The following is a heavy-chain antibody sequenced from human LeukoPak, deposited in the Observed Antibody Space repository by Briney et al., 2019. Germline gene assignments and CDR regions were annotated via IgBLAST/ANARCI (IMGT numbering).Heavy chain of an antibody. D-gene: IGHD3-10*01. CDR2: ISSSGSTI. Sequence: GGSLRLSCAASGFTFSSYEMNWVRQAPGKGLEWVSYISSSGSTIYYADSVKGRFTISRDNAKNSLYLQMNSLRAEDTAVYYSAKVANYYYGSETYYFFEHWGKGTPVTASS. J-gene: IGHJ6*04. V-gene: IGHV3-48*03. CDR1: GFTFSSYE. CDR3: AKVANYYYGSETYYFFEH.